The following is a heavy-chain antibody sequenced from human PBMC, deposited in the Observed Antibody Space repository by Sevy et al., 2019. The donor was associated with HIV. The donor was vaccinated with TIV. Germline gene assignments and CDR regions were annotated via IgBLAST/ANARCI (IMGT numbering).Heavy chain of an antibody. D-gene: IGHD5-18*01. Sequence: SETLSLTCTVSGGSISSGSYYRSWIRQPAGKGLEWIGRIYTSGSTNYNPSLKSRVTISVDTSMNQFSLELSSVTAADTAVYYCARTIGYSYGYGDFDYWGQGTLVTVSS. CDR2: IYTSGST. CDR3: ARTIGYSYGYGDFDY. CDR1: GGSISSGSYY. J-gene: IGHJ4*02. V-gene: IGHV4-61*02.